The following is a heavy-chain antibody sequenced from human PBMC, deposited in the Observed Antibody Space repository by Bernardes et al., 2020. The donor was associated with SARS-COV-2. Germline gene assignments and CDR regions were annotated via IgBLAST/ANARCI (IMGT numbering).Heavy chain of an antibody. CDR3: ATSHPFDPPGNWFDP. Sequence: ASVKVSCKVSGYTLTELSMHWVRQAPGKGLEWMGGFDPEDGETIYAQKFQGRVTMTEDTSTDTAYMELSSLRSEDTAVYYCATSHPFDPPGNWFDPWSQGTLVTVSS. V-gene: IGHV1-24*01. J-gene: IGHJ5*02. CDR2: FDPEDGET. CDR1: GYTLTELS.